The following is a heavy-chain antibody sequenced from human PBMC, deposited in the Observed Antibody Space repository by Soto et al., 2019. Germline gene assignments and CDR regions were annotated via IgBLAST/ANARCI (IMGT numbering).Heavy chain of an antibody. CDR2: ISAYNGNT. J-gene: IGHJ3*02. V-gene: IGHV1-18*01. D-gene: IGHD2-21*02. Sequence: ASVKVSCKASGYTFTSYGISWVRQAPGQGLEWTGWISAYNGNTNYAQKLQGRVTMTTDTSTSTAYMELRSLRSDDTAVYYCAREGAYCGGDCYFDAFDIWGQGTMVTVSS. CDR3: AREGAYCGGDCYFDAFDI. CDR1: GYTFTSYG.